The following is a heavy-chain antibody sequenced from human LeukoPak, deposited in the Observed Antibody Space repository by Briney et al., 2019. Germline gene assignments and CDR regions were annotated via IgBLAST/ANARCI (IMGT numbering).Heavy chain of an antibody. CDR2: ISSSSTYT. Sequence: GGSLRLSCATSGFTFSDYYMSWIRQAPGKGLEWVSYISSSSTYTKYADSVKGRFTIFRDNAKNSPFLQMNSLRAEDTAVYYCARAGGGSAGYFAYWGQGALVTVSS. CDR3: ARAGGGSAGYFAY. J-gene: IGHJ4*02. CDR1: GFTFSDYY. V-gene: IGHV3-11*05. D-gene: IGHD6-19*01.